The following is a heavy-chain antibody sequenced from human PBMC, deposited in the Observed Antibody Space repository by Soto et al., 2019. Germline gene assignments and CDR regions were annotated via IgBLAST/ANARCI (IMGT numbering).Heavy chain of an antibody. V-gene: IGHV4-30-4*01. J-gene: IGHJ6*02. CDR1: GGSISSGDYY. CDR3: ARGYYYYGMDV. Sequence: SETLSLTCTVSGGSISSGDYYWSWIRQPPGKGLEWIGYIYYSESTYYNPSLKSRVTISVDTSKNQFSLKLSSVTAADTAVYYCARGYYYYGMDVWGQGTTGAVSS. CDR2: IYYSEST.